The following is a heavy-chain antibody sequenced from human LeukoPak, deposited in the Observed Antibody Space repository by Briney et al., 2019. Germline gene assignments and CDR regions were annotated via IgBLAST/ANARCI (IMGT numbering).Heavy chain of an antibody. V-gene: IGHV3-72*01. J-gene: IGHJ3*02. D-gene: IGHD1-26*01. Sequence: HPGGSLSLSCAASGFTFSDHFVAWVPQAPGKGLEWVGRTRKKANSYTTEYAASVKGRFTISRDDSKNSLYLQMSSLKTEDTAVYFCAREMYTGSYFLGAFDIWGQGTVVTVSS. CDR3: AREMYTGSYFLGAFDI. CDR2: TRKKANSYTT. CDR1: GFTFSDHF.